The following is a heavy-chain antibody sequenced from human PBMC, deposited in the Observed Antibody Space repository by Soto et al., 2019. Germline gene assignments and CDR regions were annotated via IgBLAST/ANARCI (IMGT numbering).Heavy chain of an antibody. CDR2: IIPIFGTA. J-gene: IGHJ5*02. D-gene: IGHD6-13*01. Sequence: SGKVSCKASGGTFSSYAISWVRQAPGQGLEWMGGIIPIFGTANYAQKFQGRVTITADESKSTAYMELSSLRSEDTAVYYCATKSRDSSSWFLLGGFDPCGQGTLVTVSS. V-gene: IGHV1-69*13. CDR1: GGTFSSYA. CDR3: ATKSRDSSSWFLLGGFDP.